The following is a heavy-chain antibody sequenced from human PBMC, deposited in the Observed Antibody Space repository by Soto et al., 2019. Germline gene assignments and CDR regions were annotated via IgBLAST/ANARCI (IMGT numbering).Heavy chain of an antibody. V-gene: IGHV3-23*01. Sequence: PGGSLRLSCAASGFTFRNYAMGWFRQAPGKGLEWVSAISGSGTSASYADSVKGRFIVSRDNSKNTLDLQMNSLRAEDTAVYYCAKCQGIGEDFWSAYASYYYGMDVWGQGTTVTVSS. CDR2: ISGSGTSA. D-gene: IGHD3-3*01. CDR3: AKCQGIGEDFWSAYASYYYGMDV. CDR1: GFTFRNYA. J-gene: IGHJ6*02.